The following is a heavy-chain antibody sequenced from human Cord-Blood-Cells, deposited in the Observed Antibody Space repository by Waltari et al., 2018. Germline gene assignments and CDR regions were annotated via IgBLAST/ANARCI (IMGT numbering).Heavy chain of an antibody. CDR2: INAGNGNT. D-gene: IGHD6-13*01. V-gene: IGHV1-3*01. CDR1: GYTFTSYA. CDR3: ARDHSSSWFDY. J-gene: IGHJ4*02. Sequence: QVQLVQSGAEVKKPGASVKVSCKASGYTFTSYAMHWVRTAPGQRLEWMGWINAGNGNTKYSQKFQGRVTITRDTSASTAYMELSSLRSEDTAVYYCARDHSSSWFDYWGQGTLVTVSS.